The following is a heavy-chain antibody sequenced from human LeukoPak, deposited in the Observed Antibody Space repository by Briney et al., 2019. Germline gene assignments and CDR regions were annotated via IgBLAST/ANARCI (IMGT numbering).Heavy chain of an antibody. CDR2: ISTNGGNI. V-gene: IGHV3-64*01. D-gene: IGHD3-16*01. CDR1: GFTISNYA. J-gene: IGHJ4*02. Sequence: PGGSLRLSCAAYGFTISNYAIHWVRQAPGKGLEYVSGISTNGGNIYYANSVKGRFDISRDNSKNTLYLQMGSLRAEDMAVYYCARDLDPGFGGAIDYWGQGTLVTVSS. CDR3: ARDLDPGFGGAIDY.